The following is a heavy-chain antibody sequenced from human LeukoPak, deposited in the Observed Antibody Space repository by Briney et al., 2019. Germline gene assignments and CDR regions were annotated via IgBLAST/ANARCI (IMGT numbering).Heavy chain of an antibody. CDR1: GYIFTNYN. Sequence: ASVKVSCKASGYIFTNYNLHWVRQAPGQGLEYMGWINAHTGETKYAQKFQGRVTMTRDTSISIAYMEVNGLTSDDTAVFYCARDYDSWGQGTLVTVSS. V-gene: IGHV1-2*02. CDR2: INAHTGET. J-gene: IGHJ5*01. CDR3: ARDYDS.